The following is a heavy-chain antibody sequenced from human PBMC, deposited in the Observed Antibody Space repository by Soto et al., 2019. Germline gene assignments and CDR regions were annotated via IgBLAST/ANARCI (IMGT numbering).Heavy chain of an antibody. J-gene: IGHJ5*02. Sequence: SETLFLTCAVSGASIRSYYWNWIRQPPGKGLEWIGYIYHSGSTYYNPSLKSRVTISVDTSKNQFSLKLSSVTAADTAVYYCARGRILTGYYYRQGNWFDHWGQGTLVTVSS. CDR1: GASIRSYY. CDR2: IYHSGST. D-gene: IGHD3-9*01. CDR3: ARGRILTGYYYRQGNWFDH. V-gene: IGHV4-59*08.